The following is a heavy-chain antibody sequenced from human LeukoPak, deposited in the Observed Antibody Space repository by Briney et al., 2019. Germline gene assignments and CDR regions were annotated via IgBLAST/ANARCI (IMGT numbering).Heavy chain of an antibody. CDR2: ISSSDSTI. J-gene: IGHJ4*02. CDR3: ARGESRWLPDY. V-gene: IGHV3-48*04. Sequence: PGGTLRLSCAASGFTFSSHGMNWVRQAPGKGLEWVSYISSSDSTIYYADSVKGRFTISRDNAKNSLYLQMNSLRAEDTAVYYCARGESRWLPDYWGQGTLVTVSS. CDR1: GFTFSSHG. D-gene: IGHD5-24*01.